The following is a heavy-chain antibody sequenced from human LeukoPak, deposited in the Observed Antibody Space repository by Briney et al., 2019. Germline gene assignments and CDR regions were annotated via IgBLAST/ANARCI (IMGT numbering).Heavy chain of an antibody. CDR3: ARRAAAVGTYYMDV. CDR2: IYYSGGT. J-gene: IGHJ6*03. V-gene: IGHV4-59*01. D-gene: IGHD6-13*01. CDR1: GGSINSYY. Sequence: SETLSLTCTVSGGSINSYYGNWIRQPPGKGLEWIGYIYYSGGTNDNPSLKGRVAIAVDTSQNQFPLKLRSVTAADTAVYYCARRAAAVGTYYMDVWGKGTTVTASS.